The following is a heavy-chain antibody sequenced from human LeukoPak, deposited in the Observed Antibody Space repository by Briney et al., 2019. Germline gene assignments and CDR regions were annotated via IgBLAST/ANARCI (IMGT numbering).Heavy chain of an antibody. Sequence: ASVKVSCKASGYTFTSYGISWVRQAPGQGLEWMGWISAYNGNTNYAQKLQGRVTMTTDTSTSTAYMELRSLRSEDTAVYYCFGRTHDYGDSRFDYWGQGTLVTVSS. CDR1: GYTFTSYG. J-gene: IGHJ4*02. CDR2: ISAYNGNT. V-gene: IGHV1-18*01. D-gene: IGHD4-17*01. CDR3: FGRTHDYGDSRFDY.